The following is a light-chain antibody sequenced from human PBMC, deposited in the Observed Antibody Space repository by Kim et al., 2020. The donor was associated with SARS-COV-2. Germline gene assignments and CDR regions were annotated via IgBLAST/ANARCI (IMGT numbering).Light chain of an antibody. V-gene: IGKV1-5*01. CDR1: PSIDTW. CDR2: DAS. Sequence: ASVGDRVTITCRASPSIDTWLAWYQQKPGKAPKLLIYDASSLESGVPSRFSGSGSAAEFTLTITSLQPDDFATYFCQQYKTYPWTFGQGSKVDIK. CDR3: QQYKTYPWT. J-gene: IGKJ1*01.